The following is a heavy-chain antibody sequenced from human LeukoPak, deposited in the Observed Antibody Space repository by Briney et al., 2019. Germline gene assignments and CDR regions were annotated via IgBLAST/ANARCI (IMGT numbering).Heavy chain of an antibody. D-gene: IGHD3-10*01. V-gene: IGHV4-31*03. CDR2: IYYSGST. J-gene: IGHJ5*02. CDR3: ARGSGSYLGWFDP. Sequence: TSETLSLTCTVSGGSISSGGYYWSWLRQHPGKGLEWIGYIYYSGSTYYNPSLKSRVTISVDTSKNQFSLKLSSVTAADTAVYYCARGSGSYLGWFDPWGQGTLVTVSS. CDR1: GGSISSGGYY.